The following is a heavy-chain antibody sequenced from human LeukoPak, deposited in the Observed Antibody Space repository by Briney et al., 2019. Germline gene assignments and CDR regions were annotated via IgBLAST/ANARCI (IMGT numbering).Heavy chain of an antibody. V-gene: IGHV3-53*01. J-gene: IGHJ4*02. CDR2: VTGSGSTT. Sequence: GGSLRLSCAASGFTVSSNYMSWVRQAPGKGLEWVSVVTGSGSTTNYADSVKGRFTISRDNSKNTLYLQVNSLRADDTAVYYCARGGGAFDCWGQGTLVTASS. CDR3: ARGGGAFDC. D-gene: IGHD3-16*01. CDR1: GFTVSSNY.